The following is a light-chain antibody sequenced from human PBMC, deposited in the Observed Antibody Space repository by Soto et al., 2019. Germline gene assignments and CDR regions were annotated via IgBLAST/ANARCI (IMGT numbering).Light chain of an antibody. Sequence: QSVLTQPASVSGSPGQSITISCTGTSSDVGSYNLVSWYQQHPGKAPKRMIYEVSKRPSGVSNRFSGSKSGNTASLTISGLQAEDEADYYCCSYAGSSTFFGTGTKLTVL. CDR2: EVS. V-gene: IGLV2-23*02. CDR3: CSYAGSSTF. J-gene: IGLJ1*01. CDR1: SSDVGSYNL.